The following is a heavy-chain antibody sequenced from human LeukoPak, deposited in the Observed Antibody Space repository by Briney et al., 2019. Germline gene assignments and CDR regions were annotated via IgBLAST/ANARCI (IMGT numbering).Heavy chain of an antibody. CDR2: TNPNSGNT. V-gene: IGHV1-8*01. J-gene: IGHJ6*02. Sequence: ASVKVFCKASGYTFTSYDINWVRQATGQGLEWMGWTNPNSGNTGYAQKFQGRVTMTRNTSISTAYMELSSLRSEDTAVYYCAILNVDIVATIAGDYYYYGMDVWGQGTTVTVSS. D-gene: IGHD5-12*01. CDR1: GYTFTSYD. CDR3: AILNVDIVATIAGDYYYYGMDV.